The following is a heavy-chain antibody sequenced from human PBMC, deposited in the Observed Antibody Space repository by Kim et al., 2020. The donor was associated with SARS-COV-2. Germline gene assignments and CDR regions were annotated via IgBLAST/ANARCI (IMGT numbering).Heavy chain of an antibody. CDR3: ARVEDSSSWPIEY. CDR2: IWYDGSNK. J-gene: IGHJ4*02. V-gene: IGHV3-33*01. D-gene: IGHD6-13*01. Sequence: GGSLRLSCAASGFTFSSYGMHWVRQAPGKGLEWVAVIWYDGSNKYYADSVKGRFTISRDNSKNTLYLQMNSLRAEDTAVYYCARVEDSSSWPIEYWGQGTLVTVSP. CDR1: GFTFSSYG.